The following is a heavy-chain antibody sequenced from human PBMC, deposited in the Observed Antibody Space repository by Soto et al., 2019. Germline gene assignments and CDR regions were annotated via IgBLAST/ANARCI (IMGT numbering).Heavy chain of an antibody. V-gene: IGHV5-51*01. CDR3: ASSQGGSGSPGYYYYGMDV. D-gene: IGHD3-10*01. CDR1: GYSFTSYW. Sequence: GESLKISCKGSGYSFTSYWIGWVRQMPGKGLEWMGIIYPGDSDTRYSPSFQGQVTISADKSISTAYLQWSNLKASDTAMYYCASSQGGSGSPGYYYYGMDVWGQGTTVTVSS. CDR2: IYPGDSDT. J-gene: IGHJ6*02.